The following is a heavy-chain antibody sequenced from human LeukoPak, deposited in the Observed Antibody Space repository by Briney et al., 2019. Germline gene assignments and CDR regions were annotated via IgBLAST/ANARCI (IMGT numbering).Heavy chain of an antibody. J-gene: IGHJ1*01. CDR2: IDNSGSII. CDR3: ARDPTRFFTVREIRLGHCGGGYWECIRPNLSFQH. Sequence: GGSLRLACAASGFTFSSDELKWVRQAPGEGLDWASDIDNSGSIIFCADCVQGRFTISRDNSKNSLYLQGSSLRAEDTTVYYCARDPTRFFTVREIRLGHCGGGYWECIRPNLSFQH. CDR1: GFTFSSDE. D-gene: IGHD2-15*01. V-gene: IGHV3-48*03.